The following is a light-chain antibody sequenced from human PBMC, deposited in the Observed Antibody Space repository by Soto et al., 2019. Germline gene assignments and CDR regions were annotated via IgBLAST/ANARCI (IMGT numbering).Light chain of an antibody. CDR1: SSDVGGYNY. V-gene: IGLV2-8*01. CDR2: EVN. CDR3: SSYAGSSNV. J-gene: IGLJ1*01. Sequence: QSALTQPPSASGSRGQSVAISCTGTSSDVGGYNYVSWYQQHPGKAPNLMIYEVNKRPSGVPDRFSGSKSGNTASLTVSGLQAEDGGDYYCSSYAGSSNVFGTGTKV.